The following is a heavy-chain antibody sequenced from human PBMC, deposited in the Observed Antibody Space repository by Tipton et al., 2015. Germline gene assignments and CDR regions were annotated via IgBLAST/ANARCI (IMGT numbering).Heavy chain of an antibody. CDR3: ARATGYRSVSYY. J-gene: IGHJ4*02. CDR1: GYNFNSYA. Sequence: QSGPEVKKPGASVKVSCKASGYNFNSYAINWVRQAPGQGLEWMGWISAYNGNTNYAQKLQGRVIMTTDTSTSTAYMELRRLRSDDTAVYYCARATGYRSVSYYWGQGTLVTVSS. CDR2: ISAYNGNT. D-gene: IGHD6-19*01. V-gene: IGHV1-18*01.